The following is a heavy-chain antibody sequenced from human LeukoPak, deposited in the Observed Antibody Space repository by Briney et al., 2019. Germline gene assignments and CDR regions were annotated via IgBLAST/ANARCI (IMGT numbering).Heavy chain of an antibody. Sequence: PGGSLRLSCAASGFTFSSYDMHWVRQATGKGLEWVSAIGTAGDTYYPGSVKGRFTISRENAKNSLYLQMNSLRAGDTAVYYCARGRGYDILTGYYGVDYWGQGTLVTVSS. CDR2: IGTAGDT. CDR1: GFTFSSYD. D-gene: IGHD3-9*01. J-gene: IGHJ4*02. CDR3: ARGRGYDILTGYYGVDY. V-gene: IGHV3-13*01.